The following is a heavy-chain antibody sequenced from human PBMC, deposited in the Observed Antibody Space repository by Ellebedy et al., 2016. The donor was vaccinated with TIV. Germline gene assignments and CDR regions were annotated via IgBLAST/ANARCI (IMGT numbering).Heavy chain of an antibody. CDR3: AKPRPLTLY. CDR1: GFTFSSYS. D-gene: IGHD3-9*01. J-gene: IGHJ4*02. CDR2: LSYDGNNE. Sequence: PGGSLRLSCVVSGFTFSSYSMFWVRQAPGKGLEWVAALSYDGNNEYYGDSVKGRFTISRDSSKKTLYLQMNSMTTEDTAVYYCAKPRPLTLYWGQGNMVTVAS. V-gene: IGHV3-30*18.